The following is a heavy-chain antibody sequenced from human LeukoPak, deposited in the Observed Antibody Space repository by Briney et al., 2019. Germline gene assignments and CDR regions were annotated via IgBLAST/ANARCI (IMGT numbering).Heavy chain of an antibody. J-gene: IGHJ4*02. CDR2: IYPDDSDT. Sequence: GESLKISCKGSGYSFTTFWIGWVRQMPGKGLEWMGIIYPDDSDTRYSPSFQGQVTISADKSISTAYLQWSSLKASDTAMYYCARLPFSGSYLLDYWGQGTLVTVSS. CDR1: GYSFTTFW. CDR3: ARLPFSGSYLLDY. D-gene: IGHD1-26*01. V-gene: IGHV5-51*01.